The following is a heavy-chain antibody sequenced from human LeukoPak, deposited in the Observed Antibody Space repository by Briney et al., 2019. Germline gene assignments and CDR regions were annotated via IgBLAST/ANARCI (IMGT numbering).Heavy chain of an antibody. V-gene: IGHV3-48*03. CDR1: GFTFSSYE. D-gene: IGHD3-10*02. CDR2: ISSSGSTI. J-gene: IGHJ6*04. CDR3: AELGITMIGGV. Sequence: GGPLRLSCAASGFTFSSYEMNWVRQAPGKGLEWVSYISSSGSTIYYADSVKGRFTISRDNAKNSLYLQLNSLRAEDTAVYYCAELGITMIGGVWGKGTTVTISS.